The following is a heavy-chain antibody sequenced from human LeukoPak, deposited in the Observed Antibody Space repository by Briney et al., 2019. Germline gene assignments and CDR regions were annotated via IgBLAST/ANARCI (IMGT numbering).Heavy chain of an antibody. Sequence: SLTLSSAVSGPRFETYRMTWVRQVEAKGLAWPANMKNEETQKVYVDSVKGRFTISRDNAKKSIVLQLNGLRVEDTGVYYSARDRDTSGWNPERFDYWGQRTPVTASS. CDR2: MKNEETQK. J-gene: IGHJ4*02. V-gene: IGHV3-7*01. CDR3: ARDRDTSGWNPERFDY. CDR1: GPRFETYR. D-gene: IGHD3-22*01.